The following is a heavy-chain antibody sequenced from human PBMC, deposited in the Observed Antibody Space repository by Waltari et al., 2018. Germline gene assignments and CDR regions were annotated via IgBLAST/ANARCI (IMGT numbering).Heavy chain of an antibody. CDR1: GFSFSSYW. D-gene: IGHD6-25*01. CDR2: IKEDGGEK. Sequence: EVQLVESGGGLVQSGDSLRLSCAASGFSFSSYWMNWVRQTPGKGVEWVANIKEDGGEKYYVDSGKGRFTISRDNAKNSLYLQMNSLRVEDTAVYFCASVQRRWSMDVWGQGTTVTVSS. J-gene: IGHJ6*02. V-gene: IGHV3-7*01. CDR3: ASVQRRWSMDV.